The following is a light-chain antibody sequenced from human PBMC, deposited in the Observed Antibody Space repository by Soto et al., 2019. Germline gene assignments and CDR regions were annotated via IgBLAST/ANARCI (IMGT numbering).Light chain of an antibody. CDR2: GAS. V-gene: IGKV3-20*01. CDR1: QSISSGY. J-gene: IGKJ4*01. CDR3: QQYGGSPLVT. Sequence: ETVLTQSPGTLSLSPGERATLSCRASQSISSGYLAWYQQRPGQAPRLLISGASNRATGIPDRFSGSGSGTDFTLTISRLEPVDFAVYYCQQYGGSPLVTFGGGTKVEIK.